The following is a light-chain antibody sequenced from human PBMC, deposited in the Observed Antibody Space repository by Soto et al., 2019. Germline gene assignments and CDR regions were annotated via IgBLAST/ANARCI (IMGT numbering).Light chain of an antibody. CDR2: AAS. CDR3: QQSYSTPYT. CDR1: QSISSY. Sequence: DIQMTQSPSSLSASVGDRVTITCRASQSISSYLSWYQQRPGRAPKLLIHAASSLQGGVPSRFSGSGSGTDFTLTITSLQPEDVATYYCQQSYSTPYTFGQGTKLEIK. J-gene: IGKJ2*01. V-gene: IGKV1-39*01.